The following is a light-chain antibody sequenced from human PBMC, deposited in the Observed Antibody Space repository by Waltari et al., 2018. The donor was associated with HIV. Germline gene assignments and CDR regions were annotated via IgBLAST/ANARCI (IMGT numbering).Light chain of an antibody. V-gene: IGKV3-20*01. Sequence: ETVLTQSPGTLSLSPGERATLSCRASQSVSSSYLAWYQQKPGQAPRLLIYGASTRATGIPDRFSGSGSGTDFTLIINRLEPEDFAVYYCQQYGNSPLTFGGGTKVEIK. CDR1: QSVSSSY. CDR3: QQYGNSPLT. CDR2: GAS. J-gene: IGKJ4*01.